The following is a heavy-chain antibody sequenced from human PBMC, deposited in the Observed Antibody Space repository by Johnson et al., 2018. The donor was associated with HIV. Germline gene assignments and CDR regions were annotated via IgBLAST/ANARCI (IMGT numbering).Heavy chain of an antibody. CDR1: GFTFSSYG. J-gene: IGHJ3*02. CDR2: IWYDGSNK. V-gene: IGHV3-30*19. CDR3: VRRFYDSSAFDI. D-gene: IGHD3-22*01. Sequence: QVQLVESGGGVVQPGKSLRLSCVASGFTFSSYGMHWVRQAPGKGLQWVAVIWYDGSNKYFTDSVRGRFTISRDNSKNTLFLQMNSLRAEDTAVYYCVRRFYDSSAFDIWGQGTLVTVSS.